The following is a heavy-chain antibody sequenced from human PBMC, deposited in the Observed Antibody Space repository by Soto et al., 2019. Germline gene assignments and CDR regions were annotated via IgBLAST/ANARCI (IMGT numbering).Heavy chain of an antibody. V-gene: IGHV4-39*01. CDR3: ATGCGYCGGGSCQSAFAL. D-gene: IGHD2-21*01. Sequence: SETLSLTCFVSGGFIRGSSYFWGWVRQPPGKGLEWIGCISYSGSTPYSPSLRSRVTTSVDTSKNQFSLKLSSVTAADTAVYYCATGCGYCGGGSCQSAFALWGQGTLVTVSS. CDR2: ISYSGST. J-gene: IGHJ5*02. CDR1: GGFIRGSSYF.